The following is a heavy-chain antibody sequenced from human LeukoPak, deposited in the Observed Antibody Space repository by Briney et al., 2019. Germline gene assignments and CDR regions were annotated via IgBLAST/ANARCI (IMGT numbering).Heavy chain of an antibody. J-gene: IGHJ4*02. CDR3: AKESGYCSSTSCYAHLFDN. D-gene: IGHD2-2*01. CDR1: GFTFSSYG. V-gene: IGHV3-30*18. CDR2: ISYDGSNK. Sequence: WRSLRLSCAASGFTFSSYGMHWVRQAPGKGLEWVAVISYDGSNKYYADSVKGRFTISRDNSKNTLYLQMNSLRAEDTAVYYCAKESGYCSSTSCYAHLFDNWGQGTLVTVSS.